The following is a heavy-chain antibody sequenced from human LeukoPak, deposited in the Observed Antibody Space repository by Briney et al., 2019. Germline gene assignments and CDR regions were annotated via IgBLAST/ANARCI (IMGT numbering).Heavy chain of an antibody. CDR2: INPNSGGT. D-gene: IGHD2-15*01. V-gene: IGHV1-2*02. J-gene: IGHJ4*02. Sequence: ASVKVSCKASGYTFTRYYMHWVRPAPGQGPEWMGWINPNSGGTNYAQKFQGRVTMTRDTSISTAYMELSRLRSDDTAVYYCASGGVGYCSGGSCYSSLWGFDYWGQGTLVTVSS. CDR1: GYTFTRYY. CDR3: ASGGVGYCSGGSCYSSLWGFDY.